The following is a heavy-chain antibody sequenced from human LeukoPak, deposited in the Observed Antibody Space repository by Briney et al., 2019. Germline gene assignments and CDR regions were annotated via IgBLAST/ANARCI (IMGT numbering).Heavy chain of an antibody. V-gene: IGHV3-7*01. CDR2: IKQDGREE. Sequence: PGGSLRLSCAASGFTFSSYWMSWVRQAPGKGLEWVANIKQDGREENFADSVKGRFTISRDKSKKSLYLQMDSLRAEDTAVYYCARGSSAGASLRHDYWGQGTLVTVSS. CDR3: ARGSSAGASLRHDY. CDR1: GFTFSSYW. J-gene: IGHJ4*02. D-gene: IGHD1-26*01.